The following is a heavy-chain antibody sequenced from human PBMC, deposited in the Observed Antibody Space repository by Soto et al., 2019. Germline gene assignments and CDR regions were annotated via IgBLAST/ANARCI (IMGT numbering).Heavy chain of an antibody. CDR2: ISSSSSYI. Sequence: PGGSLRLSCAASGFTFSSYSMNWVRQAPGKGLEWVSSISSSSSYIYYADSVKGRFTISRDNAKNSLYLQMNSLRAEDTAVYYCAGVGPPSYSSSSLAHAFDIWGQGTMVTVSS. CDR3: AGVGPPSYSSSSLAHAFDI. CDR1: GFTFSSYS. V-gene: IGHV3-21*01. J-gene: IGHJ3*02. D-gene: IGHD6-6*01.